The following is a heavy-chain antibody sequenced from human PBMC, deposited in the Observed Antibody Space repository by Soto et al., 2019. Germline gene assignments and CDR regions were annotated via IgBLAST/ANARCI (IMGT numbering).Heavy chain of an antibody. CDR1: GYTFTSYA. CDR2: INPNSGGT. J-gene: IGHJ6*02. CDR3: ARGGHYGSGSYYSDYGMDV. V-gene: IGHV1-2*04. Sequence: ASVKVSCKASGYTFTSYAMHWVRQAPGQGLEWMGWINPNSGGTNYAQKFQGWVTMTRDTSISTAYMELSRLRSDDTAVYYCARGGHYGSGSYYSDYGMDVWGQGTTVTVSS. D-gene: IGHD3-10*01.